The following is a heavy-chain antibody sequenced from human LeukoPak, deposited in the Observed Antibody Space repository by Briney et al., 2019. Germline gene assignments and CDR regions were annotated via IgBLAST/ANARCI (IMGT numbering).Heavy chain of an antibody. CDR2: ISGSGDYT. CDR1: GFTFSSYA. J-gene: IGHJ4*02. V-gene: IGHV3-23*01. Sequence: PGGSLRLSCAASGFTFSSYAMSWVRQAPGKGLEWVSTISGSGDYTYYADSVKGRFTISRDNSKNTLYLQMNSLTAEDTAVYYCAKRYSSSGWYFDYWGQGTLVTVSS. D-gene: IGHD6-6*01. CDR3: AKRYSSSGWYFDY.